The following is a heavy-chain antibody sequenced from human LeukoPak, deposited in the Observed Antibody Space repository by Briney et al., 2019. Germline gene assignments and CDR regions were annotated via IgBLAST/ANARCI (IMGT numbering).Heavy chain of an antibody. Sequence: AAVKVSCKASGYTFTGYYMHWVRQAPGQGLEWMGWINPNSGGTNYAQKFQGRVTMTRDTSISTAYMELSRLRSDDTAVYYCAREDSSCSRFDYWGQGTLVTVSS. CDR1: GYTFTGYY. CDR3: AREDSSCSRFDY. D-gene: IGHD6-6*01. J-gene: IGHJ4*02. V-gene: IGHV1-2*02. CDR2: INPNSGGT.